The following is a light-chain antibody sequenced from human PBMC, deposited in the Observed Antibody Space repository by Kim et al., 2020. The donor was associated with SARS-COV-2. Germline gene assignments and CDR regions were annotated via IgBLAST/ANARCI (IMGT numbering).Light chain of an antibody. J-gene: IGLJ3*02. CDR2: DVS. V-gene: IGLV2-11*03. Sequence: GPSVTISRTEPRGDVGGYNYVSWYQQHPGKAPKLMIYDVSKRPSGVPDRFSGSKSGNTASLTISGLQAEDEADYYCCSYAGSYTWVFGGGTQLTVL. CDR3: CSYAGSYTWV. CDR1: RGDVGGYNY.